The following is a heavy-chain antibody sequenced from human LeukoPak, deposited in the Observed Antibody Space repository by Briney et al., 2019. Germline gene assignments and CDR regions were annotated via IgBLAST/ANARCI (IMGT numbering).Heavy chain of an antibody. V-gene: IGHV1-2*02. CDR2: INPNSGGT. J-gene: IGHJ6*02. Sequence: GASVKVSCTASGYTFTGYYMHWVRQAPGQGLEWMGWINPNSGGTNYAQKFQGRVTMTRDTPISTAYMELSRLRSDDTAVYYCAREDPSGMDVWGQGTTVTVSS. CDR1: GYTFTGYY. CDR3: AREDPSGMDV.